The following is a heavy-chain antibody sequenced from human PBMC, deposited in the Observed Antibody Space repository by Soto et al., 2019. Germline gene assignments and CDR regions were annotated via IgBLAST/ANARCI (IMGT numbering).Heavy chain of an antibody. V-gene: IGHV4-30-4*01. Sequence: QVQLQESGPGLVKPSQTLSLTCTVSGGSISSGDYYWSWIRQPPGKGLEWIGYILYSGTTNYNPSLESRLTISVDTYKNQFSLNLTSVTAADTAVYYCARNGALDYWGRGTLGTVSS. D-gene: IGHD2-8*01. CDR1: GGSISSGDYY. J-gene: IGHJ4*02. CDR3: ARNGALDY. CDR2: ILYSGTT.